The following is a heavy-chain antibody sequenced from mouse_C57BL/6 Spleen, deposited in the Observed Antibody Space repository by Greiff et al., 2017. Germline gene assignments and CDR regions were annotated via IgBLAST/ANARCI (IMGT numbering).Heavy chain of an antibody. D-gene: IGHD2-3*01. CDR2: IYPGSGST. Sequence: VQLQQPGAELVKPGASMKMSCKASGYTFTSYWITWVKQRPGQGLEWIGDIYPGSGSTNYNEKFKSKATLTVDTSSSTAYMQLSSLTSEDSAVYYCARSRPDGYYEDYWGQGTTLTVSS. V-gene: IGHV1-55*01. CDR3: ARSRPDGYYEDY. J-gene: IGHJ2*01. CDR1: GYTFTSYW.